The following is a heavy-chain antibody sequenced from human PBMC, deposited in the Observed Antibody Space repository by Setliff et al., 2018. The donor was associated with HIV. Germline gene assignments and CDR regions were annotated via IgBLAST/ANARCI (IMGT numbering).Heavy chain of an antibody. J-gene: IGHJ4*02. CDR1: GFTFSDSV. CDR3: AGEGGSSGYCGYFDY. D-gene: IGHD3-22*01. CDR2: ISVDGSGK. V-gene: IGHV3-30*01. Sequence: PGGSLRLSCTASGFTFSDSVMHWVRQPPGKGLEWVAAISVDGSGKFYADSVKGRFTISRDNSRNTLYLQMNSLRDEDTAVYYCAGEGGSSGYCGYFDYWGQGTLVTVSS.